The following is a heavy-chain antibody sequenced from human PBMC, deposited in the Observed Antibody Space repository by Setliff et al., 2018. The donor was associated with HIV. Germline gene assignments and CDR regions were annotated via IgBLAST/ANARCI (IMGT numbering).Heavy chain of an antibody. V-gene: IGHV1-69*13. CDR1: GGTFSNYA. D-gene: IGHD3-10*01. J-gene: IGHJ2*01. CDR3: ARDDHYYDSGSYYSDWYFDL. Sequence: ASVKVSCKASGGTFSNYAFSWVRQAPGQGLEWMGGIIPIFGSTKYAQKFQGRVTITADESTSTADMELSSLRSEDTAVYYCARDDHYYDSGSYYSDWYFDLWGRGTLVTVSS. CDR2: IIPIFGST.